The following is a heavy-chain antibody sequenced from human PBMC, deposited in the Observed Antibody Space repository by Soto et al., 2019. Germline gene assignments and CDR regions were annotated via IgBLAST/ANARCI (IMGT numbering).Heavy chain of an antibody. CDR2: IYYSGST. D-gene: IGHD2-2*02. J-gene: IGHJ6*02. Sequence: SETLSLTCTVSGGSISSSSYYWGWIRQPPGKGLEWIGSIYYSGSTYYNPSLKSRVTISVDTSKNQFSLKLSSVTAADTAVYYCARLLGYCSSTSWYSPLFYYGMDVWGQGTTVTVSS. CDR3: ARLLGYCSSTSWYSPLFYYGMDV. CDR1: GGSISSSSYY. V-gene: IGHV4-39*01.